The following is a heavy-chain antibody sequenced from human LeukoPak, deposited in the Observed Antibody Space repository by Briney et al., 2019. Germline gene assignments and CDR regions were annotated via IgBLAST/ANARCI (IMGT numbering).Heavy chain of an antibody. Sequence: GALRLSCAASGFTFSGYAMSWVRQAPGQGLEWVSTISGGDVSTYYADSVKGRFTISRDNSQNTLSLQMNSLSAEDTAVYYCAKSRGGASASLHYWGQGTLVAISS. CDR2: ISGGDVST. V-gene: IGHV3-23*01. CDR3: AKSRGGASASLHY. D-gene: IGHD2-21*01. CDR1: GFTFSGYA. J-gene: IGHJ4*02.